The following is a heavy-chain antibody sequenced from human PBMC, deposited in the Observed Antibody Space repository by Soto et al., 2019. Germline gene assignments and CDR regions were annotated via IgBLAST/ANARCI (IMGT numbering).Heavy chain of an antibody. V-gene: IGHV1-69*12. Sequence: QVQLVQSGAEVKKPGSSVKLSCKASGGSLSKYGISWVRQAPGQGLEWMGGIIPVFGTANYAQKFQGRVTISADVSTTKVYMDVTSLRSEDTVVYYCARGDVTKMGVSTYYVMDVCGQGTLGTVAS. CDR3: ARGDVTKMGVSTYYVMDV. J-gene: IGHJ6*02. D-gene: IGHD3-3*01. CDR1: GGSLSKYG. CDR2: IIPVFGTA.